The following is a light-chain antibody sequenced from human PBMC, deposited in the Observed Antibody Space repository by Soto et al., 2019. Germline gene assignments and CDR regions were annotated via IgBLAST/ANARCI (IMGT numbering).Light chain of an antibody. CDR3: CSYAGSYV. J-gene: IGLJ1*01. CDR1: SSDVGGYNY. Sequence: QSALTQPGSLSGSPGQSVTISCTGTSSDVGGYNYVSWYQQHPGKAPKLMIYDVSKRPSGVPDRFSGSKSGNTASLTISGLQAEDEADYYCCSYAGSYVLGTGTKVTVL. CDR2: DVS. V-gene: IGLV2-11*01.